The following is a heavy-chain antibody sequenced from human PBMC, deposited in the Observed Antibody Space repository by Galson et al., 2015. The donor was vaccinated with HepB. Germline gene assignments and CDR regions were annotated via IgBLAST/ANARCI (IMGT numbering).Heavy chain of an antibody. CDR1: GFTFSSYS. V-gene: IGHV3-21*01. D-gene: IGHD1-14*01. CDR2: ISSSSSYI. Sequence: SLRLSCAASGFTFSSYSMNWVRQAPGKGLEWVSSISSSSSYIYYADSVKGRFTISRDNAKNSLYLQMNSLRAEDTAVYYCARVVANPITKLKYYFDYWGQGTLVTVSS. CDR3: ARVVANPITKLKYYFDY. J-gene: IGHJ4*02.